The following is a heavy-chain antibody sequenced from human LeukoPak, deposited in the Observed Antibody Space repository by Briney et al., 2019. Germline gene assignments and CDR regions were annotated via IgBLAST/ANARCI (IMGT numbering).Heavy chain of an antibody. CDR2: INPNSGGT. V-gene: IGHV1-2*02. D-gene: IGHD1-26*01. Sequence: ASVKVSCKASGYTFTGYHMHWVRQAPGQGLEWMGWINPNSGGTNYAQKFQGRVTMTRDTSISTAYMELSRLRSDDTAVYYCARGRYSESPFDYWGQGTLVTVSS. CDR1: GYTFTGYH. CDR3: ARGRYSESPFDY. J-gene: IGHJ4*02.